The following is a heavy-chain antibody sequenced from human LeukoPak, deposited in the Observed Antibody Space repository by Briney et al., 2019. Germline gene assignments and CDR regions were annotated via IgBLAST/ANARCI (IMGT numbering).Heavy chain of an antibody. Sequence: SGTLSLTCTVSGGSISSSSYYWGWIRQPPGKGLEWIGEINHSGSTNYNPSLKSRVTISVDTSKNQFSLKLRSVTAADTAVYYCARISSSNWYNERGAFDVWGQGTMVTVSS. CDR2: INHSGST. V-gene: IGHV4-39*07. CDR3: ARISSSNWYNERGAFDV. CDR1: GGSISSSSYY. J-gene: IGHJ3*01. D-gene: IGHD6-13*01.